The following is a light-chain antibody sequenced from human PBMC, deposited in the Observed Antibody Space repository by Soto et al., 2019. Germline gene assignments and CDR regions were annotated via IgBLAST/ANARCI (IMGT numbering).Light chain of an antibody. V-gene: IGKV3-11*01. Sequence: EFVLTQSPATLSLSPGESATLXXRSSQSLSRYLAWFQQKPGQAPRLXXYDASNRAAGIPARFSGSGSGTDFTLTISSLEPEDSAVYYCQQRSNWPPLTFGGGTKVDIK. CDR1: QSLSRY. CDR2: DAS. J-gene: IGKJ4*01. CDR3: QQRSNWPPLT.